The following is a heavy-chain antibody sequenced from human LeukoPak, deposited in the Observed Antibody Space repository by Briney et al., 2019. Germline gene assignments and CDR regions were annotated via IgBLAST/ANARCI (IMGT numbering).Heavy chain of an antibody. D-gene: IGHD3-3*01. CDR1: GFTFSSYA. V-gene: IGHV3-23*01. CDR2: ISGSGGST. Sequence: GGSLRLSCAASGFTFSSYAMSWVRQAPGKGLERVSTISGSGGSTYYADSVKGRFTVSRDNSKNTLLLQMNSLRAEDTAVYYCAKEKGITIFGVVWAAFDIWGQGTMVTVSS. J-gene: IGHJ3*02. CDR3: AKEKGITIFGVVWAAFDI.